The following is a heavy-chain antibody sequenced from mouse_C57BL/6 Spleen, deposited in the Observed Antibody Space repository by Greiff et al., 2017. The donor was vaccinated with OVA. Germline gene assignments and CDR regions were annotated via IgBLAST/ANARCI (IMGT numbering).Heavy chain of an antibody. CDR2: IDPETGGT. CDR1: GYTFTDYE. V-gene: IGHV1-15*01. D-gene: IGHD3-3*01. Sequence: VQLQQSGAELVRPGASVTLSCKASGYTFTDYEMHWVKQTPVHGLEWIGAIDPETGGTAYNQKFKGKAILTADKSSSTAYMELRSLTSEDSAVYYCTRLGQDAMDYWGQGTSGTVSS. CDR3: TRLGQDAMDY. J-gene: IGHJ4*01.